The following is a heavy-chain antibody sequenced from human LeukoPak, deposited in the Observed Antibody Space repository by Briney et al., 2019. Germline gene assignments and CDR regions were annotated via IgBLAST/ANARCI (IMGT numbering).Heavy chain of an antibody. V-gene: IGHV1-18*01. D-gene: IGHD6-19*01. CDR3: ARTVGSGWNYYYYCMDV. J-gene: IGHJ6*03. Sequence: ASVKVSCKASGYTFSSYGISWVRQAPGQGLEWMGWISTYNGDTNYAQKVQGRVTMTTDTSTSTAYMELSSLRSEDTAVYYCARTVGSGWNYYYYCMDVWGKGTTVTISS. CDR1: GYTFSSYG. CDR2: ISTYNGDT.